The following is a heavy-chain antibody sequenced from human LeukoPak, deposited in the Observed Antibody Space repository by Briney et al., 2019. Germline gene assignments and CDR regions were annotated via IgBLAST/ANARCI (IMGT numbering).Heavy chain of an antibody. Sequence: GGSLRLSCAASGFTFSDHHMDWVRQAPGKGLEWVGRIRDKAGSYTTEYAASVKGRFTISRDDSKNSLSLQMSSLKTEDTAVYYCAAVRGVMGYWGQGTLVTVSS. CDR1: GFTFSDHH. CDR3: AAVRGVMGY. J-gene: IGHJ4*02. CDR2: IRDKAGSYTT. V-gene: IGHV3-72*01. D-gene: IGHD3-10*02.